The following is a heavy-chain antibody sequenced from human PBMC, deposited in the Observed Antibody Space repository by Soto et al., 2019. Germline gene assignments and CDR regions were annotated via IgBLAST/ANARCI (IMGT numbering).Heavy chain of an antibody. CDR1: GYTFTSYD. V-gene: IGHV1-8*01. CDR3: ARGRISSSWFSHNWFDP. Sequence: QVQLVQSGAEVKKPGASVKVSCKASGYTFTSYDINWVRQATGQGLEWMGWMNPNSGNTGYAQKFQGRVTMTRNTSISTAYMELSSLRSDDTAVYYCARGRISSSWFSHNWFDPWGQGTLVTVSS. D-gene: IGHD6-13*01. J-gene: IGHJ5*02. CDR2: MNPNSGNT.